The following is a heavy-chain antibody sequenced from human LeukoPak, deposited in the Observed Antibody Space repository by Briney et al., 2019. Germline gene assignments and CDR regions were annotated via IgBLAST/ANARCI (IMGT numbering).Heavy chain of an antibody. Sequence: GGSLRLSCAASRFTFSSYWMHWVRQAPGKGLVWVSRINSDGSSTSYADSVKGRFTISRDNAKNTLYLQMNSLRAEDTAVYYCSRDRRVQQQVVYYYYCMDVWGKGTTVTVSS. V-gene: IGHV3-74*01. CDR1: RFTFSSYW. D-gene: IGHD6-13*01. CDR2: INSDGSST. J-gene: IGHJ6*03. CDR3: SRDRRVQQQVVYYYYCMDV.